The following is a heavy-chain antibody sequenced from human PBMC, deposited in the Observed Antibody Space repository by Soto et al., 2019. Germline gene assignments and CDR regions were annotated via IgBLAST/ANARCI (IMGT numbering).Heavy chain of an antibody. J-gene: IGHJ4*02. CDR2: IYYSGST. CDR3: ARDRQGGVTPDDYYFDY. CDR1: GGSISSGGYY. Sequence: QVQLQESGPGLVKPSQTLSLTCTVSGGSISSGGYYWSWIRQHPGKGLEWIGYIYYSGSTYYNPSLKSRVTISVDTSKNQFSLKLSSVTAADTAVYYCARDRQGGVTPDDYYFDYWGQGTLVTVSS. V-gene: IGHV4-31*03. D-gene: IGHD2-21*02.